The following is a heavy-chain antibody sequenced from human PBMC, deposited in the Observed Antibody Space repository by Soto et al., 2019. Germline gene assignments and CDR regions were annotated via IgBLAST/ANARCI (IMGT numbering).Heavy chain of an antibody. D-gene: IGHD7-27*01. J-gene: IGHJ6*03. V-gene: IGHV3-48*01. CDR1: GFILSDCA. Sequence: EVQLVESGGGLVQPGGSLRLSCATSGFILSDCAMNWVRQAPGKGLEWVSYISSSSRVIDYADSVKGLFTVTKENARNSLYLKMNSLRGEDTAVYYCARDLSWGSNWYYYMDVWGKGTTVTVSS. CDR3: ARDLSWGSNWYYYMDV. CDR2: ISSSSRVI.